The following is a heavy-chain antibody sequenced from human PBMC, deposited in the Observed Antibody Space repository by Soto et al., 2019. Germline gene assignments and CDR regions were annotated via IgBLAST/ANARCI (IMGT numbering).Heavy chain of an antibody. D-gene: IGHD3-10*01. Sequence: QVPLQASGPGLVKPSETLSLTCTVSGGPISSYYWSWIRQPPGKGLEWIGCMVYSGSTNYNPSLKSRVTISVDTSKNQFSLKLSSVTAADTAVYFCATRSNGEGDDSDYWGQGTLVTVSS. V-gene: IGHV4-59*08. CDR3: ATRSNGEGDDSDY. CDR2: MVYSGST. CDR1: GGPISSYY. J-gene: IGHJ4*02.